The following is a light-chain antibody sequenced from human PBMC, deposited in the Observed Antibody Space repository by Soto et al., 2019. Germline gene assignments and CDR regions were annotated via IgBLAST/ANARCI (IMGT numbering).Light chain of an antibody. CDR3: QQRSNWPPDLT. J-gene: IGKJ4*01. Sequence: EIVLTQSPVTLSLSPGERATLSCRASQSVSSHLAWYQQKLGQAPRLLIYDASSRATGIPARFSGSGSGTDFTLTISSLEPEDFAVYYCQQRSNWPPDLTFGGGTKLEIK. CDR1: QSVSSH. CDR2: DAS. V-gene: IGKV3-11*01.